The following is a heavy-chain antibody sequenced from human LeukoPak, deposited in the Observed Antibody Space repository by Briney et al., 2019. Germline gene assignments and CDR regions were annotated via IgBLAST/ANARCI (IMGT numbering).Heavy chain of an antibody. J-gene: IGHJ6*03. CDR1: GFTFSSYA. D-gene: IGHD4-17*01. CDR2: ISGSGGST. Sequence: PGGSLRLSCAASGFTFSSYAMSWVRQAPGKGLEWVSAISGSGGSTYYADSVKGRFTISRDNSKNTLYLQMNSLRAEDTAVYYCAKQLDYGTPYYYYMDVWGKGTTVTVSS. V-gene: IGHV3-23*01. CDR3: AKQLDYGTPYYYYMDV.